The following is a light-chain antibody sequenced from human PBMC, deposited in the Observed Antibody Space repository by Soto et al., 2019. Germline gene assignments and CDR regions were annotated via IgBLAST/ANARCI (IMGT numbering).Light chain of an antibody. Sequence: LTQPASVSGSPGQSITISCTGTSSDVGGYDYVSWYQQLPGKAPKILIYDVNNRPSGVSHRFSGSKSGNTASLTISGLQAEDEADYYCSSYTGSSTFVFGTGTKVTVL. V-gene: IGLV2-14*01. CDR2: DVN. CDR3: SSYTGSSTFV. J-gene: IGLJ1*01. CDR1: SSDVGGYDY.